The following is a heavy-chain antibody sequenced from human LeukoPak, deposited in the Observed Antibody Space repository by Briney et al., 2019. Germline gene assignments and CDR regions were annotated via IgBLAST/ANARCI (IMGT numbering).Heavy chain of an antibody. CDR2: IYYSGST. J-gene: IGHJ3*02. CDR1: GGSISSGGYY. CDR3: ARSGGNSYWPLPFDI. Sequence: SETLSLTCTVSGGSISSGGYYWSWIRQHPGKGLEWIGYIYYSGSTYYNPSLKSRVTMSVDTSKNQFSLKLSSVTAADTAVYYCARSGGNSYWPLPFDIWGQGTMVTVSS. D-gene: IGHD4-23*01. V-gene: IGHV4-31*03.